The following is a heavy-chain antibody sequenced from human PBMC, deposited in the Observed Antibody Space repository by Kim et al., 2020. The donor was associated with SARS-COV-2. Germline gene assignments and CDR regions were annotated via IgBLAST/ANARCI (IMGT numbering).Heavy chain of an antibody. V-gene: IGHV3-53*01. Sequence: SVKGRFTISRDNSKNTLFLQMNSLRAEDTAVYYCARGGCGGDCVFPFDPWGQGTLVTVSS. CDR3: ARGGCGGDCVFPFDP. D-gene: IGHD2-21*02. J-gene: IGHJ5*02.